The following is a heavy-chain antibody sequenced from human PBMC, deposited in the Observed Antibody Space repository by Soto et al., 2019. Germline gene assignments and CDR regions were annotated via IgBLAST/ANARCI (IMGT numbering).Heavy chain of an antibody. CDR2: IYPSDSDT. CDR1: GYTFTIYW. CDR3: ARPPNTVADHFDL. J-gene: IGHJ4*02. V-gene: IGHV5-51*01. Sequence: PGESLKISCQVSGYTFTIYWIGWVRQMPGKGLEWMGIIYPSDSDTRYSPSFQGQVTISADQSINTAYLQWDSLKASDTAIYYCARPPNTVADHFDLWGQGTPVTVYS. D-gene: IGHD4-17*01.